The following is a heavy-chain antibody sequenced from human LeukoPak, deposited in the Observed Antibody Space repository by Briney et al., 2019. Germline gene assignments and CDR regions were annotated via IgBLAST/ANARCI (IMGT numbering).Heavy chain of an antibody. CDR1: GFTFSSYS. D-gene: IGHD3-10*01. CDR2: ISSSSSTI. J-gene: IGHJ4*02. V-gene: IGHV3-48*01. Sequence: PGGSLRLSCAASGFTFSSYSMNWVRQAPGKGLEWVSYISSSSSTIYYADSVKGRFTISRDNAKNSLYLQMNSLRAEDTAVYYCAKGGVLLWFGGNDYWGQGTLVTVSS. CDR3: AKGGVLLWFGGNDY.